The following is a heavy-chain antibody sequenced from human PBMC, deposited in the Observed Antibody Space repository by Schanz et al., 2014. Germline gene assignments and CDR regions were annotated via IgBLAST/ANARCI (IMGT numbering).Heavy chain of an antibody. CDR2: IYETGRT. D-gene: IGHD6-13*01. J-gene: IGHJ4*02. CDR1: RGSIGSTNW. Sequence: QVQLQESGPGLVKPSGTLSLTCTISRGSIGSTNWWSWLRQSPRKGLEWISDIYETGRTNYNPSLRSRVTILVDTSKNQFSLRLGSVTAADTAVYYCARAAGPVDYWGQGTLVTVSS. CDR3: ARAAGPVDY. V-gene: IGHV4-4*02.